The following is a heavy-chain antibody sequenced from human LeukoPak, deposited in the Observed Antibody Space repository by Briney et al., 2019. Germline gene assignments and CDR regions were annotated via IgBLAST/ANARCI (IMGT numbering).Heavy chain of an antibody. CDR1: GFTFSSHA. V-gene: IGHV3-23*01. CDR2: ISDSGGST. CDR3: AKGGYSGYDSGGYFDY. J-gene: IGHJ4*02. Sequence: GGSLRLSCAASGFTFSSHAMSWVRQAPGKGLEWVSAISDSGGSTYYADSVKGRFTISRDNSKNTLYLQMNSLRAEDTAVYYCAKGGYSGYDSGGYFDYWGQGTLVTVSP. D-gene: IGHD5-12*01.